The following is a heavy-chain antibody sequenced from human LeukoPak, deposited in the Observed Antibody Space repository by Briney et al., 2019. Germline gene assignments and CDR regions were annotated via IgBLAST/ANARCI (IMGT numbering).Heavy chain of an antibody. CDR1: GFTFSSYA. J-gene: IGHJ4*02. D-gene: IGHD2-2*03. V-gene: IGHV3-30*04. Sequence: GGSLRLSCAASGFTFSSYAMHWVRQAPGKGLERVAVISYDGSNKYYADSVKGRFTISRDNSKNTLYLQMNSLRAEDTAVYYCARDFGYCSSTSCYAWDYWGQGTLVTVSS. CDR3: ARDFGYCSSTSCYAWDY. CDR2: ISYDGSNK.